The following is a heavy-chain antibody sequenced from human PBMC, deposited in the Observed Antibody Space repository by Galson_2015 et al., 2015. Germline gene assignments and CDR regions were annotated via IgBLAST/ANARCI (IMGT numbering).Heavy chain of an antibody. J-gene: IGHJ4*02. CDR2: IYTSGST. CDR3: ARAPYYYGSGSYFDY. D-gene: IGHD3-10*01. V-gene: IGHV4-61*02. Sequence: TLSLTCTVSGGSISSGSYYWSWIRPPAGKGLEWIGRIYTSGSTNYNPSLKSRVTISVDTSKNQFSLKLSSVTAADTAVYYCARAPYYYGSGSYFDYWGQGTLVTVSS. CDR1: GGSISSGSYY.